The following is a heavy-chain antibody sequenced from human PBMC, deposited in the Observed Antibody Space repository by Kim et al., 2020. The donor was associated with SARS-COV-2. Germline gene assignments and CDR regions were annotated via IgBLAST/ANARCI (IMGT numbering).Heavy chain of an antibody. J-gene: IGHJ4*02. CDR2: ISSASNYI. V-gene: IGHV3-21*01. CDR1: GFAFNTYT. D-gene: IGHD1-20*01. CDR3: ATSHGPITAAPRSFDS. Sequence: GGSLRLSCAASGFAFNTYTMNWVRHVPGRGLEWVSSISSASNYIYYIDSVRGRFTASRDNAKNSLFLQLNNLRAEDTALYYCATSHGPITAAPRSFDSWGQGTLVTVSS.